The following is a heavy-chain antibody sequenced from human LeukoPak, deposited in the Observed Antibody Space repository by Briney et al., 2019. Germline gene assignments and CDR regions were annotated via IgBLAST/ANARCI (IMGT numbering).Heavy chain of an antibody. D-gene: IGHD4-17*01. V-gene: IGHV3-53*01. Sequence: PGGSLRLSCAASGFTVSSNYMSWVRQAPGKGLEWVSVIYSGGSTYYADSVKGRFTIPRDNSKNTLYLQMSGLRAEDTAAYYCARENGDYKIGAFDIWGQGTMVTVSS. CDR2: IYSGGST. CDR3: ARENGDYKIGAFDI. CDR1: GFTVSSNY. J-gene: IGHJ3*02.